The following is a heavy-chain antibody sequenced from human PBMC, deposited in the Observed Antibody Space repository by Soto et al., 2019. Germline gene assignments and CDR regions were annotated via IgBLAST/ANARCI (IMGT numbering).Heavy chain of an antibody. V-gene: IGHV3-21*01. CDR1: GCTFSSYS. Sequence: EVQLVESGGGLVKPGGSLRLSCAASGCTFSSYSMNWVRQAPGKGLEWVSSISSSSSYIYYADSVKGRFTISRDNAKNSLYLQMNSLRAEDTAVYYCAREDPYSSGSFDYWGQGTLVTVSS. D-gene: IGHD6-19*01. CDR2: ISSSSSYI. CDR3: AREDPYSSGSFDY. J-gene: IGHJ4*02.